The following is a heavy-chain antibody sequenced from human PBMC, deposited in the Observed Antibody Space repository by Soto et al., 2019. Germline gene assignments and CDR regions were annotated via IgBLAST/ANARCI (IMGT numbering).Heavy chain of an antibody. J-gene: IGHJ6*02. Sequence: GGSLRLSCAASGFTFSSYAMSWVRQAPGKGLEWVSAISGSGGSTYYADSVKGRFTISRDNSKNTLYLQMNSLRAEDTAVYYCAKGNYDILTGYPNGYYYYGMDVWGQGTTVTVSS. CDR3: AKGNYDILTGYPNGYYYYGMDV. V-gene: IGHV3-23*01. CDR1: GFTFSSYA. CDR2: ISGSGGST. D-gene: IGHD3-9*01.